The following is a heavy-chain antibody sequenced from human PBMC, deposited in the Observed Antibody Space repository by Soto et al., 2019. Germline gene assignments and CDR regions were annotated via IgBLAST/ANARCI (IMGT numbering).Heavy chain of an antibody. J-gene: IGHJ6*02. Sequence: SETLSLTCTVSGGSISSNYRSWVRQPPGKGLEWIGYMYYSGITHYNPSLKSRVTISADTSKNQFSLRLSSVTAADTAVYYCTRDPGIGAVADDYYYYGMDVWGHGTTVTVSS. CDR2: MYYSGIT. CDR1: GGSISSNY. V-gene: IGHV4-59*01. CDR3: TRDPGIGAVADDYYYYGMDV. D-gene: IGHD6-19*01.